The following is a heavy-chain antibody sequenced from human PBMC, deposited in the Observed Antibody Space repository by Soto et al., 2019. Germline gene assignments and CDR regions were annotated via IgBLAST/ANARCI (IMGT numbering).Heavy chain of an antibody. D-gene: IGHD3-3*01. Sequence: SGPTLVNPTHTLTLTFTFSGFSLSTSGVFVGWLRQPPGKALEWLALIYWNDDKRYSPSLKSRLTITKDTSKNQVVLTMTNMDPVDTATYYCAHLHPRRSYDFWSGPWGQGTLVTVS. CDR1: GFSLSTSGVF. J-gene: IGHJ5*02. V-gene: IGHV2-5*01. CDR3: AHLHPRRSYDFWSGP. CDR2: IYWNDDK.